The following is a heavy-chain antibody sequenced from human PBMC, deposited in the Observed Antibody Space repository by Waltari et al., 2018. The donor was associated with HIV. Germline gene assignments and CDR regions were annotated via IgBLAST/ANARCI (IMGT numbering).Heavy chain of an antibody. CDR2: IKTDGSST. Sequence: EVQLVESGGGLVQPGGSLRLSCAASGFTFSSYWIHWVRQAPGKGLVWVSRIKTDGSSTSYADSVKGRFTSSRDNAKNTLYLQMNSLRAEDTAVYYCARGGHCSGISCYTGDYSYGLDVWGQGTTVTVSS. D-gene: IGHD2-2*02. V-gene: IGHV3-74*01. CDR3: ARGGHCSGISCYTGDYSYGLDV. J-gene: IGHJ6*02. CDR1: GFTFSSYW.